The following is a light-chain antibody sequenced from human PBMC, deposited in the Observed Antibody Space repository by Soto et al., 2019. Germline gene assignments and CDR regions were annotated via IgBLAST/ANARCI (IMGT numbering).Light chain of an antibody. CDR1: ELPKEY. CDR2: KDT. J-gene: IGLJ1*01. V-gene: IGLV3-25*02. Sequence: SYDLTQPPSVSVSPGQTAIITCSGYELPKEYAYWYQQKPGQAPLLVIYKDTERPSGIPERFSASSSGTTVTLTISGVQAEDEGDYYCLSADSSRLYVFGTGTKVTVL. CDR3: LSADSSRLYV.